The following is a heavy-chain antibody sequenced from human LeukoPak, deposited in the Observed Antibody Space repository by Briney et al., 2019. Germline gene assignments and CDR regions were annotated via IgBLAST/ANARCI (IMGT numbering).Heavy chain of an antibody. V-gene: IGHV3-30*02. J-gene: IGHJ6*03. D-gene: IGHD5-18*01. CDR3: AKGRVDTAMATWVAITRYYYYYMDV. CDR1: GFTFSSYG. CDR2: IRYDGSNK. Sequence: PGGFLRLSCAASGFTFSSYGMHWVRQAPGKGLEWVAFIRYDGSNKYYADSVKGRFTISRDNSKNTLYLQMNSLRAEDTAVYYCAKGRVDTAMATWVAITRYYYYYMDVWGKGTTVTISS.